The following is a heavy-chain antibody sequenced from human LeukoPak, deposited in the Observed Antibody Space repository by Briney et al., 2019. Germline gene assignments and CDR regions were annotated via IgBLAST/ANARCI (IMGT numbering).Heavy chain of an antibody. CDR1: GGSFSGYY. CDR2: INNSGST. V-gene: IGHV4-34*01. Sequence: SETLSLTCGVYGGSFSGYYWSWIRQPPGKGLEWIGEINNSGSTNYNPSLESRVTISVDTSKNQFSLKLSSVTAAGTAVYYCVRDIAAAGGFDYWGQGTLVTVSS. CDR3: VRDIAAAGGFDY. D-gene: IGHD6-13*01. J-gene: IGHJ4*02.